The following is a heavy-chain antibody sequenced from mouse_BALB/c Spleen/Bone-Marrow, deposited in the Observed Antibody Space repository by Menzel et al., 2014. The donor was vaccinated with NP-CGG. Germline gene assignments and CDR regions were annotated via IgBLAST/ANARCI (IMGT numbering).Heavy chain of an antibody. CDR3: GKGDY. V-gene: IGHV5-17*02. CDR1: GFTFSSFA. Sequence: EVKVVESGGDLVQPGGSRKLSCAASGFTFSSFAMHWIRQAPEKGLEWVAFISSGSNIIHYADTVKGRFTISRDNPKNTLFLQMTSLRSEDTAMYYCGKGDYWGQGTTLTVSS. J-gene: IGHJ2*01. CDR2: ISSGSNII.